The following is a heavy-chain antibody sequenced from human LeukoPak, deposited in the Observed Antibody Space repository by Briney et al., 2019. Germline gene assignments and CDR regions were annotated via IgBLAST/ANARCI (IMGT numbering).Heavy chain of an antibody. CDR3: ARGGVRTGIQLWEFGY. D-gene: IGHD5-18*01. CDR2: INPSGGST. Sequence: ASVKVSCKASGYTFPSYYMHWVRQAPGQGLEWMGIINPSGGSTSYAQKFQGRVTMTRDTSTSTVYMELSSLRSEDTAVYYCARGGVRTGIQLWEFGYWGQGTLVTVSS. J-gene: IGHJ4*02. CDR1: GYTFPSYY. V-gene: IGHV1-46*01.